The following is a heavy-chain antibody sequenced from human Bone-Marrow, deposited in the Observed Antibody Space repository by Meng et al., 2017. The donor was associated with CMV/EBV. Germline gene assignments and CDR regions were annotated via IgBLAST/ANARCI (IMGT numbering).Heavy chain of an antibody. CDR3: AKNREYQLPYWFDP. D-gene: IGHD2-2*01. J-gene: IGHJ5*02. Sequence: ASGFTFSGYGMHWVRQAPGKGLEWVAVISYDGSNKYYADSVKGRFTISRDNSKNTLYLQMNSLRAEDTAVYYCAKNREYQLPYWFDPWGQGTLVTVSS. V-gene: IGHV3-30*18. CDR1: GFTFSGYG. CDR2: ISYDGSNK.